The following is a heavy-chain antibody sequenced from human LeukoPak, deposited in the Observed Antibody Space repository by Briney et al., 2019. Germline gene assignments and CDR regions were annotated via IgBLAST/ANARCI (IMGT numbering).Heavy chain of an antibody. CDR3: ANEIRPNDY. CDR1: AFAFCSHA. J-gene: IGHJ4*02. V-gene: IGHV3-23*01. Sequence: GESLRLSCTASAFAFCSHAMSWVRQAPGKGLEWVSSISISGGTTYYADSVKGRFTISRENSKSTLYLQMNNLRADDTAVYYCANEIRPNDYWGQGTLVTVSS. D-gene: IGHD4-17*01. CDR2: ISISGGTT.